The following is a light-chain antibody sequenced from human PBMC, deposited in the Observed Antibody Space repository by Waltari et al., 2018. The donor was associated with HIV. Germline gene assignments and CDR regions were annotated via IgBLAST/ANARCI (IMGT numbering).Light chain of an antibody. V-gene: IGLV3-19*01. J-gene: IGLJ1*01. CDR2: GKD. CDR3: DSRDTNDKHHV. CDR1: SLSRYS. Sequence: SSDLTQDPAVSVALGQTVGITCQGDSLSRYSANWYQQKPGRAPVVVMYGKDNRPSGIPDRFSGSSSGNTGSLTITGAQAEDEAVYYCDSRDTNDKHHVFGTGTKVTV.